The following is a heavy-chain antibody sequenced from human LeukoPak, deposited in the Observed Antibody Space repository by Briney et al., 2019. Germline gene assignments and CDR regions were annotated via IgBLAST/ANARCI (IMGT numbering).Heavy chain of an antibody. J-gene: IGHJ4*02. Sequence: ASVKVSCKVSGYTLIELSMHWVRQAPGKGLEWMGGFDPEQGETIYAQGFQGRVTMTEDTSTDTAYMNLSSLRSEDTAVYYCATLVGARFNYGGQGTLVTVSS. CDR1: GYTLIELS. D-gene: IGHD1-26*01. CDR3: ATLVGARFNY. V-gene: IGHV1-24*01. CDR2: FDPEQGET.